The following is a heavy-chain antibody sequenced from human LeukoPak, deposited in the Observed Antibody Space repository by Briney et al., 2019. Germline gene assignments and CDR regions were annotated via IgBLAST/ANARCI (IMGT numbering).Heavy chain of an antibody. CDR3: ARTWIQLFTPDFDL. Sequence: GGSLRLSCAASGFTFSSYAMSWVRQAPGKGLEWVSAISGSGGSTYYADSVEGRFTISRDNSKNTLYLQMNSLRSDDTAIYYCARTWIQLFTPDFDLWGQGTLVTVSS. CDR1: GFTFSSYA. V-gene: IGHV3-23*01. J-gene: IGHJ4*02. D-gene: IGHD5-18*01. CDR2: ISGSGGST.